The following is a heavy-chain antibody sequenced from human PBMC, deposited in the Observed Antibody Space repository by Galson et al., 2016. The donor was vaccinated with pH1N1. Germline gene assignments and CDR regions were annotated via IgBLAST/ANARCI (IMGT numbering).Heavy chain of an antibody. CDR1: A. Sequence: AMCWVRQAPGKGLEWVSGISASGASTHFADSVKGRFTISRDNSKNALYLEMNSLTGEDTAFYYCVKYDSSGYYYGRLANWGQGTLVTVSS. D-gene: IGHD3-22*01. CDR2: ISASGAST. CDR3: VKYDSSGYYYGRLAN. J-gene: IGHJ4*02. V-gene: IGHV3-23*01.